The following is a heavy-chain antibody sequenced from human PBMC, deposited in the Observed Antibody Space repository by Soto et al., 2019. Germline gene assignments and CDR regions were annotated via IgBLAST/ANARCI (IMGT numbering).Heavy chain of an antibody. CDR3: ARDGAGDGGY. J-gene: IGHJ4*02. CDR2: IFYSGST. CDR1: GASITSHY. Sequence: TLSLTCTVSGASITSHYWSWVRQPPGKGLEWIGYIFYSGSTYYSPSLKSRVTISVDTSKNEFSLKLNSVTAADTAVYYCARDGAGDGGYWGQGALVTVSS. V-gene: IGHV4-59*11. D-gene: IGHD6-19*01.